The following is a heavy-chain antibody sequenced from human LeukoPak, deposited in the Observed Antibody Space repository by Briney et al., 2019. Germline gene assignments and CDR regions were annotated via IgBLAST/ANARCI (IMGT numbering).Heavy chain of an antibody. CDR3: ARARWQLVPYFDS. CDR1: GYTFTYYY. J-gene: IGHJ4*02. CDR2: INPNSGGT. V-gene: IGHV1-2*02. Sequence: ASVTVSFTSSGYTFTYYYMHWVRQAPGQGLEWMGWINPNSGGTNFAQKFQGRVAMTRDTSISTAYLELGSLRSDDTAVYFCARARWQLVPYFDSWAQGTLVTVSS. D-gene: IGHD6-6*01.